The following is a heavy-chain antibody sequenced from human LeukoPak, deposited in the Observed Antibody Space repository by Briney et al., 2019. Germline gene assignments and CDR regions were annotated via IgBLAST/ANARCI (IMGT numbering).Heavy chain of an antibody. CDR1: GFTFNRCW. CDR2: INPDGRDT. D-gene: IGHD2-21*02. CDR3: TSWGDTTAEYFQR. J-gene: IGHJ1*01. Sequence: GESLRLSCVGSGFTFNRCWMNWVRQAPGKGLEWVAHINPDGRDTYYVDSVKGRFTISRDNAQNSMYLQMNSLRVEDTAVYYCTSWGDTTAEYFQRWGQGTLVTVSS. V-gene: IGHV3-7*01.